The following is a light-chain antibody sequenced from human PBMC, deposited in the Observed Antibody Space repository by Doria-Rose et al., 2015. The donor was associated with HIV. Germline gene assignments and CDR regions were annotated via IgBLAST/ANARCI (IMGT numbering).Light chain of an antibody. CDR2: AGS. V-gene: IGKV3-20*01. CDR3: HQYGTSWT. J-gene: IGKJ1*01. Sequence: TQSPGTLSLSPGERATLSCRASQRFSSTYLAWYQQKPGQATSLLIYAGSTRATGIPDRFSASGPGTDFTLTISRLEPEDFALYYCHQYGTSWTFGQGTKVEI. CDR1: QRFSSTY.